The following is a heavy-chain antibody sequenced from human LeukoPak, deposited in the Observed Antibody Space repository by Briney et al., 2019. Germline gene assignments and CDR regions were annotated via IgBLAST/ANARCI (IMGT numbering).Heavy chain of an antibody. D-gene: IGHD6-13*01. J-gene: IGHJ6*02. CDR2: ISWDGGST. CDR1: GFTFDDYT. Sequence: GGSLRLSCAASGFTFDDYTMHWVRQAPGKGLEWVSLISWDGGSTYYANPVKGRFTISRDNSKNSLYLQMNSLRTEDTALYYCGAAAGQYYGMDVWGQGTTVTVSS. CDR3: GAAAGQYYGMDV. V-gene: IGHV3-43*01.